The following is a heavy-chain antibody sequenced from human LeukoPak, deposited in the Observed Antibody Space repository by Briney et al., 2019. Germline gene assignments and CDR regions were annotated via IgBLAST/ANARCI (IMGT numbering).Heavy chain of an antibody. CDR2: ISSSSTYI. Sequence: GGSLRLSCAASGFTVSSTYMSWVRQAPGKGLEWVSSISSSSTYIYYADSVKGRFTISRDNAKNSLYLQMNSLRAEDTAVYYCARTGQKFAPNYYGMDVWGQGTTVTVSS. V-gene: IGHV3-21*01. J-gene: IGHJ6*02. CDR3: ARTGQKFAPNYYGMDV. CDR1: GFTVSSTY.